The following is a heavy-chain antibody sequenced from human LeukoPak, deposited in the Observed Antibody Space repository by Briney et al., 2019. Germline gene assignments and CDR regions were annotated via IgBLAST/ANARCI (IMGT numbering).Heavy chain of an antibody. CDR1: GFTFDDYA. D-gene: IGHD3-22*01. CDR2: ISWNSGSI. J-gene: IGHJ3*02. V-gene: IGHV3-9*03. CDR3: AKADSSGYYAAFDI. Sequence: GRSLRLSCAASGFTFDDYAMHWVRQAPGKGLEWVSGISWNSGSIGYADSVKGRFTISRDNAKNSLYLQMNNPRAEDMALYYCAKADSSGYYAAFDIWGQGTMVTVSS.